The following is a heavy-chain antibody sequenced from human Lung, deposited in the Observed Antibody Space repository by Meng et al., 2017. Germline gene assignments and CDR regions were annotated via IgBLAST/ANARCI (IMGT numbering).Heavy chain of an antibody. CDR1: GFTFSRYA. CDR2: ISYDGSNQ. J-gene: IGHJ4*02. V-gene: IGHV3-30*01. D-gene: IGHD4-17*01. Sequence: QAQLFGAGGGVVQPGRSLRLSGAAAGFTFSRYAMHWVRQAPGKGLEGVAAISYDGSNQHYAVSVKGRFTISRDNSENTLYLQMNSLRAEDTAVYYCARNNYGDYYFDYWGQGTLVTVSS. CDR3: ARNNYGDYYFDY.